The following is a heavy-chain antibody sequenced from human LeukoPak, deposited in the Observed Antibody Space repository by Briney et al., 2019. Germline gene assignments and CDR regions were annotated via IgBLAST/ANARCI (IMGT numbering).Heavy chain of an antibody. V-gene: IGHV1-69*01. CDR2: IIPIFGTA. CDR1: GGTFSSYA. J-gene: IGHJ4*02. CDR3: AKSPVKSYYYGSGSYYNDFDY. D-gene: IGHD3-10*01. Sequence: ASVKVSCKASGGTFSSYAISWVRQAPGQGLEWMGGIIPIFGTANYAQKFQGRVTITADESTSTAYMELSSLRSEDTAVYYCAKSPVKSYYYGSGSYYNDFDYWGQGTLVTVSS.